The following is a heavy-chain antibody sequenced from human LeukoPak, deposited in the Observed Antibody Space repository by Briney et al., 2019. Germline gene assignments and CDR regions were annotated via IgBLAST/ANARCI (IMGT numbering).Heavy chain of an antibody. J-gene: IGHJ4*02. D-gene: IGHD3-22*01. CDR3: ARGAKKSYDSSGYFFDY. V-gene: IGHV4-38-2*01. CDR1: GYSISSGYY. Sequence: PSETLSLTCAVSGYSISSGYYWGWLRQPPGKGLEWIGSIYHSGSTYYNPSLKSRVTISVDTSKNQFSLKLSSVTAADTAVYYCARGAKKSYDSSGYFFDYWGQGTLVTVSS. CDR2: IYHSGST.